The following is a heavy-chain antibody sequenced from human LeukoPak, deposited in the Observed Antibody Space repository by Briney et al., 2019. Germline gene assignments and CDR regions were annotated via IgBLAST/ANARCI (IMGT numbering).Heavy chain of an antibody. Sequence: NPSETLSLTCTVSGGSISSSSYYWGWIRQPPGKGLEWIGSIYYSGSTYYNPSLKSRVTISADTSKNQFSLKLTSVTAADTAVYYCARALGSGTLRHYFDYWGQGRLVTVSS. D-gene: IGHD3-10*01. CDR1: GGSISSSSYY. CDR3: ARALGSGTLRHYFDY. V-gene: IGHV4-39*01. CDR2: IYYSGST. J-gene: IGHJ4*02.